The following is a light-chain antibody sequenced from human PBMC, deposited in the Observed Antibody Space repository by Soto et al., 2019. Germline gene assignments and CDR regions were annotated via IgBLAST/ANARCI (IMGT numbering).Light chain of an antibody. Sequence: QSVLTQPPSVSAAPGQKVTISCSGASSNIGKNYVSWYQQLPGAAPKLVIFDTNKRPSGIPDRSSGSKSGTSAALDITALQTGDEADYYCGTWDTSLSAVVFGGGTKLTVL. CDR1: SSNIGKNY. V-gene: IGLV1-51*01. CDR2: DTN. CDR3: GTWDTSLSAVV. J-gene: IGLJ2*01.